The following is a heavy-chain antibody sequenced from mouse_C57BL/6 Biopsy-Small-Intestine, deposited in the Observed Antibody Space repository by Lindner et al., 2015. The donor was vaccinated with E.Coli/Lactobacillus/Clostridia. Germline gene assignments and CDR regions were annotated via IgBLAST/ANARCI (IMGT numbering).Heavy chain of an antibody. D-gene: IGHD2-4*01. CDR3: TSDYVWFPY. V-gene: IGHV14-4*01. J-gene: IGHJ3*01. CDR2: IDPENGDT. CDR1: GFNIKDDY. Sequence: VQLQESGAELVRPGASVKLSCTASGFNIKDDYMHWVKQRPEQGLEWIGWIDPENGDTEYASKFQGKATITADTSSNTAYLQLSSLTSEDTAVYYCTSDYVWFPYWGQGTLVTVSA.